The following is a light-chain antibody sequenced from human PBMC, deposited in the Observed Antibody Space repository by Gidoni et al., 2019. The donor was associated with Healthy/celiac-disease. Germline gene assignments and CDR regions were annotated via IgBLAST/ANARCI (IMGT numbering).Light chain of an antibody. CDR2: QDS. V-gene: IGLV3-1*01. Sequence: SYELTHPPSVSVSPGQTASITCSGDKVGDKYACWYQQKPGQSPVLVIYQDSKRPSGIPERFSGSNSGNTATLTISGTQAMDEADYYCQAWDSSTAHVVFGGGTKLTVL. CDR3: QAWDSSTAHVV. CDR1: KVGDKY. J-gene: IGLJ2*01.